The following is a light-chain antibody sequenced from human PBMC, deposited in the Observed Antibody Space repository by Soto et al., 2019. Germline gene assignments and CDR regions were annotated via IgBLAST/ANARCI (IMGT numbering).Light chain of an antibody. Sequence: QSALTQPPSASGSPGQSVTIACTGTSSDVGYYNSVSWYQQHPGKAPKLMIYEVIKRPSGVPDRFSGSKSGNTASLTVSGLQAEDEPDYYCSSYVGNNNLVFGGGTKLTVL. CDR2: EVI. CDR1: SSDVGYYNS. V-gene: IGLV2-8*01. J-gene: IGLJ2*01. CDR3: SSYVGNNNLV.